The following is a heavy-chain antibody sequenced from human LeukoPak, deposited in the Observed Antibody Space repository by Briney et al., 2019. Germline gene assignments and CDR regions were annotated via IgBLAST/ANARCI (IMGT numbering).Heavy chain of an antibody. CDR1: GGSLSSYY. Sequence: SETLSLTCTVSGGSLSSYYWSWIRQPPGKGLEWVGYIYYSGSTNYNHYLKSRVTIAVDTSKNQFSLKLSSVTAADTAVYYCAREDVVVPAAKGYYYYYGMDVWGQGTTVTVSS. V-gene: IGHV4-59*01. D-gene: IGHD2-2*01. CDR2: IYYSGST. CDR3: AREDVVVPAAKGYYYYYGMDV. J-gene: IGHJ6*02.